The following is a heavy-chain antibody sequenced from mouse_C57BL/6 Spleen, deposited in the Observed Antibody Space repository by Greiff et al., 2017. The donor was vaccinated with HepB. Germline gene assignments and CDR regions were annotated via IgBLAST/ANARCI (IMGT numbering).Heavy chain of an antibody. V-gene: IGHV1-7*01. Sequence: VQLQQPGAALAKPGASVPLSCKASGYPFPSYWMPWVNQRPGQGLEWIGYINPSRGSTKSNQKFKAKATLPADKSSSTAYMQLSSLTYEDSAVYYCAREGYFDVWGTGTTVTVSS. CDR3: AREGYFDV. J-gene: IGHJ1*03. CDR2: INPSRGST. CDR1: GYPFPSYW.